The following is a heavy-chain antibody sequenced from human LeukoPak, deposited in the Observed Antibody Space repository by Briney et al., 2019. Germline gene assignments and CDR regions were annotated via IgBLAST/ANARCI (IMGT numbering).Heavy chain of an antibody. CDR2: ISSSSSYI. J-gene: IGHJ3*02. D-gene: IGHD3-9*01. V-gene: IGHV3-21*06. CDR1: GFTFSSYT. CDR3: ARDTYDILTGYYKWAFDI. Sequence: GGSLRLSCAASGFTFSSYTMNWVRQAPGKGLEWVSSISSSSSYIYYADSVKGRFTISRDNAKNSLYLQMNSLRAEDTTVYYCARDTYDILTGYYKWAFDIWGQGTMVTVSS.